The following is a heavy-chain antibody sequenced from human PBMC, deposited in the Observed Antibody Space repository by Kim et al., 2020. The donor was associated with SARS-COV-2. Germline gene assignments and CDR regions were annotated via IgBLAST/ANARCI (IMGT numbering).Heavy chain of an antibody. CDR1: GGSISSSSYY. Sequence: SETLSLTCTVSGGSISSSSYYWGWIRQPPGKGLEWIGSIYYSGSTYYNPSLKSRVTISVDTSKNQFSLKLSSVTAADTAVYYCARAFPMIVVVTPFDYWGQGTLVTVYS. CDR2: IYYSGST. CDR3: ARAFPMIVVVTPFDY. D-gene: IGHD3-22*01. J-gene: IGHJ4*02. V-gene: IGHV4-39*01.